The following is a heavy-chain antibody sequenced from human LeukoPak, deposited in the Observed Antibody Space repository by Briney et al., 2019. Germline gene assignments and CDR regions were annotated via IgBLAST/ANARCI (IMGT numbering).Heavy chain of an antibody. J-gene: IGHJ5*02. V-gene: IGHV1-46*01. CDR3: ARESSISSSWYVVNWFDP. Sequence: ASVKVSCKASGYTFTSYYMHWVRQAPGQGLEWMGIINPSGGSTSSAQKFQGRVTMTRDMSTSTVYMELSSLRSEDTAVYYCARESSISSSWYVVNWFDPWGQGTLVTVSS. D-gene: IGHD6-13*01. CDR2: INPSGGST. CDR1: GYTFTSYY.